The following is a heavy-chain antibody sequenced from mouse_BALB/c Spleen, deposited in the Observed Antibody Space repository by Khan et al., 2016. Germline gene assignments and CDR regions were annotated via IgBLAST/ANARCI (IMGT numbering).Heavy chain of an antibody. V-gene: IGHV9-3*02. Sequence: QIQLVQSGPELKKPGETVKISCKASGYTFTNYGMNWVKQAPGKGLKWMGWINTNTGEPTYAEAFKGRFAFPLETSASTAYLQINNLKNEDTATYFCARWVITTNFDYWGQGTTLTVSS. D-gene: IGHD2-4*01. CDR3: ARWVITTNFDY. CDR2: INTNTGEP. CDR1: GYTFTNYG. J-gene: IGHJ2*01.